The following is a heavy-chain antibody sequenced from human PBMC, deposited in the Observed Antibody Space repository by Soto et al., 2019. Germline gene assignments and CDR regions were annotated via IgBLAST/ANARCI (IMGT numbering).Heavy chain of an antibody. CDR3: AASSSVAAAGYFKF. D-gene: IGHD6-13*01. J-gene: IGHJ4*02. CDR2: ISPLFSTT. CDR1: GDLCNSYA. V-gene: IGHV1-69*01. Sequence: QVQLVQSGAEVKEPGSSVKVSCKATGDLCNSYAFNWVRQAPGQGLEWMGRISPLFSTTNYAQKLQGSVTIGADELTTIVYLEVSNLESEDTAMYYCAASSSVAAAGYFKFWGQGTLVTVSP.